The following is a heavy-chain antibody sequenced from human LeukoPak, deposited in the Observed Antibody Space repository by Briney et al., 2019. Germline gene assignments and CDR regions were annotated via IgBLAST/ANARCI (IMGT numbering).Heavy chain of an antibody. V-gene: IGHV3-23*01. CDR2: ISGGGNST. D-gene: IGHD5-12*01. CDR1: GFTFSTYG. Sequence: GGSLRLSCAASGFTFSTYGMNWVRQAPGKGLEWVSGISGGGNSTEYADSVKGRFTIFRDNSKNTVYLQMNSLRAEDTAVYYCGRGPGGYDYVDYWGQGTLVTVSS. J-gene: IGHJ4*02. CDR3: GRGPGGYDYVDY.